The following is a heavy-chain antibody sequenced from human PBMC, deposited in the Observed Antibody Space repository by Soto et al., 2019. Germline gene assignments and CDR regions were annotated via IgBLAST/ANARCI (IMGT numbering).Heavy chain of an antibody. V-gene: IGHV4-34*01. CDR1: GGSFTDYY. Sequence: QVRLPQWGAGLLKPSETLSLTCAVYGGSFTDYYWSWIRQPPGKGLEWIGEINHSGDTNYNPSLKSRVTISVDTSKHQFSLKLSSVTAADTAVYYCARNYYDSGRFGLDPWGQGTQVTVSS. D-gene: IGHD3-22*01. CDR2: INHSGDT. CDR3: ARNYYDSGRFGLDP. J-gene: IGHJ5*02.